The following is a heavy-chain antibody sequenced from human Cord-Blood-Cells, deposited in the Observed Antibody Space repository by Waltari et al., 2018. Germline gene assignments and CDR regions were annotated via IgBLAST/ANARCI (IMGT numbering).Heavy chain of an antibody. CDR3: ARGKDIVVVPAAEGFDY. CDR1: GGSFSGYY. Sequence: QVQLQQWGAGLLKPSETLSLTCAVYGGSFSGYYWSWIRQPPGKGLEWIGEINHSGSTNYNPSLKSRVTISVDTSKNQFSLKLSSVTAADTAVYYCARGKDIVVVPAAEGFDYWGQGTLVTVSS. V-gene: IGHV4-34*01. J-gene: IGHJ4*02. CDR2: INHSGST. D-gene: IGHD2-2*01.